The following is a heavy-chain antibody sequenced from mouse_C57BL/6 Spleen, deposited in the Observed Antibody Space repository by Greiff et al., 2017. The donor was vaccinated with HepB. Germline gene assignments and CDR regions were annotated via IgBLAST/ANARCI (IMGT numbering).Heavy chain of an antibody. J-gene: IGHJ1*03. Sequence: QVQLQQPGAELVKPGASVKLSCKASGYTFTSYWMHWVKQRPGQGLEWIGMIHPNSGSTNYNEKFKSKATLTVDKSSSTAYMQLSSLTSEDSAVYYCARDYYGSSSLGYFDVWGTGTTVTVSS. CDR3: ARDYYGSSSLGYFDV. V-gene: IGHV1-64*01. CDR1: GYTFTSYW. CDR2: IHPNSGST. D-gene: IGHD1-1*01.